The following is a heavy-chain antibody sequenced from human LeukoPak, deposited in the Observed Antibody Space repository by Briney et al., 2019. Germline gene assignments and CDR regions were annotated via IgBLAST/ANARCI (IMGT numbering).Heavy chain of an antibody. J-gene: IGHJ6*04. Sequence: GRSLRLSCAASGFTFSSYAMHWVRQAPGKGLEWVAVISYDGSNKYYAGSVKGRFTISRDNSKNTLYLQMNSLRAEDTAVYYCARDSKRVVPAAHYYYYYGMDVWGKGTTVTVSS. D-gene: IGHD2-2*01. CDR2: ISYDGSNK. CDR3: ARDSKRVVPAAHYYYYYGMDV. CDR1: GFTFSSYA. V-gene: IGHV3-30*04.